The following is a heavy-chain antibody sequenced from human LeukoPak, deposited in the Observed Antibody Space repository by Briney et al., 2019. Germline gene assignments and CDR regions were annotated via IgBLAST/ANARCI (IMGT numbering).Heavy chain of an antibody. J-gene: IGHJ3*02. D-gene: IGHD4-11*01. CDR2: IYYSGST. CDR3: ANHVQFYGFRKTPHAFDI. CDR1: GGSFSGYY. Sequence: SETLSLTCAVYGGSFSGYYWSWIRQPPGKGLEWIGSIYYSGSTYYNPSLKSRVTISVDTSKNQFSLKLSSVTAADTAVYYCANHVQFYGFRKTPHAFDIWGQGTMVTVSS. V-gene: IGHV4-34*01.